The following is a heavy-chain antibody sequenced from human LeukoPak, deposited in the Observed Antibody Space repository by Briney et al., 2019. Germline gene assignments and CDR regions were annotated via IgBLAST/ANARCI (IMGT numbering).Heavy chain of an antibody. V-gene: IGHV3-53*01. CDR2: IYSGGST. J-gene: IGHJ3*02. D-gene: IGHD3-22*01. Sequence: PGGSLRLSCAASGFIFSSYAMSWVRQAPGKGLEWVSVIYSGGSTYYADSVKGRFTISRDNSKNTLYLQMNSLRAEDTAVYYCARADSSGYYLNSDAFDIWGQGTMVTVSS. CDR1: GFIFSSYA. CDR3: ARADSSGYYLNSDAFDI.